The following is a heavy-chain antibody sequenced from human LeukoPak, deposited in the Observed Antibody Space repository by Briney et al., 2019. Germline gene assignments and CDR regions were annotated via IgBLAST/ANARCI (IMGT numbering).Heavy chain of an antibody. CDR3: ARLIGYAIAAAATDY. Sequence: PGGSLRLSCAASGFTFSSYAMSWVRQAPGKGLEWVSAISGSGGSTYYADSVKGRFTISRDNSKNTLYLQMNSLRAEDTALYYCARLIGYAIAAAATDYWGQGALVTVSS. J-gene: IGHJ4*02. D-gene: IGHD6-13*01. CDR1: GFTFSSYA. CDR2: ISGSGGST. V-gene: IGHV3-23*01.